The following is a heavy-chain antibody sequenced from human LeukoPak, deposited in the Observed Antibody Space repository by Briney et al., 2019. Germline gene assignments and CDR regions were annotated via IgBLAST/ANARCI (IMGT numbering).Heavy chain of an antibody. CDR1: GFTFSNAW. CDR3: TTRYCSSTSCYPAY. Sequence: GGSLRLSCAASGFTFSNAWMSWVRQAPGKGLEWVGRIKSKTDGGTTDYAAPVKGRFTISRDDSKNTLYLQMNSLKTEDTAVYYCTTRYCSSTSCYPAYWGQGTLVTVSS. V-gene: IGHV3-15*01. D-gene: IGHD2-2*01. CDR2: IKSKTDGGTT. J-gene: IGHJ4*02.